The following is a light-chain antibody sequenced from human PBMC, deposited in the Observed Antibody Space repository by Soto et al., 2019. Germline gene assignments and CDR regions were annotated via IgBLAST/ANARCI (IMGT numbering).Light chain of an antibody. CDR3: QQYYDTLPT. CDR1: QNVLYSSNNKNH. CDR2: WAS. V-gene: IGKV4-1*01. Sequence: DIVMTQSPDSLAVSLGERATINCKSSQNVLYSSNNKNHLAWYQQKPGQSPKLLIYWASTRESGVPDRFSGSGSGTDFTLTISSLQAEDVAVYYCQQYYDTLPTFSQGTKVEIK. J-gene: IGKJ1*01.